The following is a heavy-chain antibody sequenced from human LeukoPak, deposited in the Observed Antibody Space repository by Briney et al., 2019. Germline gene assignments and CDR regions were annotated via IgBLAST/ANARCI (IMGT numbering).Heavy chain of an antibody. CDR2: ISPVSSYT. V-gene: IGHV3-21*01. J-gene: IGHJ6*02. CDR3: VRDVSRRIGMDV. CDR1: GFSFNSYT. Sequence: GGSLRLSCFASGFSFNSYTMNWVRAAPGKGLEWVSTISPVSSYTWYAESVKGRFTISRDNPKNSLYLQMDSLRAEDTAVYYCVRDVSRRIGMDVWGQGTTVTVSS. D-gene: IGHD2/OR15-2a*01.